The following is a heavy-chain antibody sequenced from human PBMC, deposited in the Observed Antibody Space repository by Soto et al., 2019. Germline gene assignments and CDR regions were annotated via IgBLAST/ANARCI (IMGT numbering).Heavy chain of an antibody. CDR1: GFTFSSYA. V-gene: IGHV3-30-3*01. J-gene: IGHJ6*02. CDR2: ISYDGGNK. CDR3: ARDLSDFWSGYLYYYYGMDV. D-gene: IGHD3-3*01. Sequence: PGGSLRLSCAASGFTFSSYAMHWVRQAPGKGLEWVAVISYDGGNKYYADSVKGRFTISRDNSKNTLYLQMNSLRAEDTAAYYCARDLSDFWSGYLYYYYGMDVWGQGTTVTVSS.